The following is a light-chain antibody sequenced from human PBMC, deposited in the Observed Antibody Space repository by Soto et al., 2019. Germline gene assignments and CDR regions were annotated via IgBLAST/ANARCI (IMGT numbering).Light chain of an antibody. J-gene: IGKJ1*01. CDR3: LQNYNYPWT. CDR2: IAS. Sequence: DIQMTQSPSSLSASVGDRVTITCRASQAIRNGFGWYQQKPGKDPKRLIYIASRLESGVPSRFSGSGFGTEFTLTISGLQPDGFATYDCLQNYNYPWTFGQGTRVEIK. V-gene: IGKV1-17*01. CDR1: QAIRNG.